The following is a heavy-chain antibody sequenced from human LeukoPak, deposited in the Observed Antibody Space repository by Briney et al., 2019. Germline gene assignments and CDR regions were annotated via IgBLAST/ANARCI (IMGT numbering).Heavy chain of an antibody. J-gene: IGHJ4*02. CDR3: AKVRGGIDGRKKDDYGDYVPYYFDY. D-gene: IGHD4-17*01. CDR2: ISGSGGST. Sequence: GGSLRLSCAASGFTFSSYAMSWVRQAPGKGLEWVSAISGSGGSTYYADSVKGRFTISRDNSKNTLYLQTNSLRAEDTAVYYCAKVRGGIDGRKKDDYGDYVPYYFDYWGQGTLVTVSS. V-gene: IGHV3-23*01. CDR1: GFTFSSYA.